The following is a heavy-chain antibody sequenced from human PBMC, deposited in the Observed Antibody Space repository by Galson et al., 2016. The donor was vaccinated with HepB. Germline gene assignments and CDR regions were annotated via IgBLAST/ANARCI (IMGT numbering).Heavy chain of an antibody. CDR3: ARGGVVGLWALDM. Sequence: DATFSAPSVRGRLTLSRDKAKNSVYLQMKSLRAGDSALYFCARGGVVGLWALDMWGRGTSVTVSS. V-gene: IGHV3-13*01. CDR2: DAT. J-gene: IGHJ3*02. D-gene: IGHD1-26*01.